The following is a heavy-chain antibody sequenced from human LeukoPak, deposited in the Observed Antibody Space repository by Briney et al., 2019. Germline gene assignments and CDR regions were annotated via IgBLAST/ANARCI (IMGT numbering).Heavy chain of an antibody. J-gene: IGHJ3*02. Sequence: SETLSLTCTVSGGSVSSGSYYWSWIRQPAGKGLEWIGRIYTSGSTNYNPSLKSRVTISVDTSKNQFSLKLSSVTAADTAVYYYASVNSSSGPDAFDIWGQGTMVTVSS. CDR3: ASVNSSSGPDAFDI. V-gene: IGHV4-61*02. D-gene: IGHD6-13*01. CDR2: IYTSGST. CDR1: GGSVSSGSYY.